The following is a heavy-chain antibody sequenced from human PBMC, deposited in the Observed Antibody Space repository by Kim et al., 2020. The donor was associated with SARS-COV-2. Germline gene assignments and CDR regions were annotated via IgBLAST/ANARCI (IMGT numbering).Heavy chain of an antibody. CDR3: ARRGRKGSGDRGFWFDP. CDR2: IIHNGRT. J-gene: IGHJ5*02. V-gene: IGHV4-34*12. Sequence: SETLSLTCAVYDGSFSGYFWTWIRQTPGKGLEWIGEIIHNGRTNYNPSLQSRVTISVDKSKNQFSLKLSSVTAADTAVYYCARRGRKGSGDRGFWFDPWG. D-gene: IGHD2-15*01. CDR1: DGSFSGYF.